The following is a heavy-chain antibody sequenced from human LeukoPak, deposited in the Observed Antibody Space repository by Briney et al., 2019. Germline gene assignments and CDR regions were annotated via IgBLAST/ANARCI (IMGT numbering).Heavy chain of an antibody. CDR3: ARDYNWNYFSEYYYYGMDV. CDR2: IYYSGST. Sequence: SETLSLTCTVSGGSVSSGSYYWSWIRQPPGKGLEWIGHIYYSGSTNYNPSLKSRVTISVDTSKNQFSLKLSSVTAADTAVYYCARDYNWNYFSEYYYYGMDVWGQGTTVTVSS. D-gene: IGHD1-7*01. V-gene: IGHV4-61*01. J-gene: IGHJ6*02. CDR1: GGSVSSGSYY.